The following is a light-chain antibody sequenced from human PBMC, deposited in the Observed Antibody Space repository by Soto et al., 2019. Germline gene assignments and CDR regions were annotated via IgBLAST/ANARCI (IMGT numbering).Light chain of an antibody. J-gene: IGLJ3*02. CDR1: SSDVGDYDY. V-gene: IGLV2-8*01. CDR3: SSYAGSNGLL. Sequence: QSALTQPPSASGSPGQSVTISCAGTSSDVGDYDYVSWYRLHPGKAPKLLIYEVIKRPSGVPDRFSGSKTGNTASLTVAGLQTEDEADYYCSSYAGSNGLLFGGGTKLTVL. CDR2: EVI.